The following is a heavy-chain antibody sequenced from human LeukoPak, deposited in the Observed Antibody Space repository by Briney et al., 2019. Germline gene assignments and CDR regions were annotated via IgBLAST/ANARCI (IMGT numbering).Heavy chain of an antibody. CDR3: ARDIGAPYCSSTSCYPYFDY. CDR2: INPNSGGT. CDR1: GYTFTGYY. Sequence: GASVKVSCKASGYTFTGYYMHWVRQAPGQGLEWMGWINPNSGGTNYAQKFQGRVTMTRDTSISTAYMELSRLRSDDTAVYYCARDIGAPYCSSTSCYPYFDYWGQGTLVTVSS. J-gene: IGHJ4*02. V-gene: IGHV1-2*02. D-gene: IGHD2-2*01.